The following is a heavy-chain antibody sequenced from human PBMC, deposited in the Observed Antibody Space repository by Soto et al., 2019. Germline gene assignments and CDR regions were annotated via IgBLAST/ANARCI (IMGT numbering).Heavy chain of an antibody. CDR1: GYTFTGHY. Sequence: QVKLEQSGPEVRKPGASVKVSCKASGYTFTGHYVHWVRQAPGQGLEWMGWLNPHSGDTKYAQKFHGRVTRTRDTSLNTAYVELSRLTSDDTAVYYCARDVYSIEYWGQGTLVSVSS. J-gene: IGHJ4*02. CDR3: ARDVYSIEY. CDR2: LNPHSGDT. D-gene: IGHD2-8*01. V-gene: IGHV1-2*02.